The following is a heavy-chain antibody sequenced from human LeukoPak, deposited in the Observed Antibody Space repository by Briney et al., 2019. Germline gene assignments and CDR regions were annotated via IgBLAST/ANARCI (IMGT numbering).Heavy chain of an antibody. CDR2: ISYDGSNK. CDR3: AKTHTSGYCFDM. Sequence: GGSLRLSCAASGFTFSSYAMHWVRQAPGKGLEWVAVISYDGSNKYYADSVKGRFTISRDNAKNSLYLQMNSLRTEDTALYYCAKTHTSGYCFDMWGQGTMVTVSS. V-gene: IGHV3-30-3*02. CDR1: GFTFSSYA. J-gene: IGHJ3*02. D-gene: IGHD3-22*01.